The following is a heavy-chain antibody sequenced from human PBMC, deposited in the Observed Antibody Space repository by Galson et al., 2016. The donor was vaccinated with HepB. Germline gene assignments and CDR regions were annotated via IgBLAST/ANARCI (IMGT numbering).Heavy chain of an antibody. CDR2: ISTSGITI. CDR3: ARQYGGGAHHCDS. D-gene: IGHD3-16*01. CDR1: GFTFSNYY. V-gene: IGHV3-11*01. Sequence: SLRLSCAASGFTFSNYYMTWIRQAPGKGLESISYISTSGITIYYADSVKGRFTISRDNAKNLLYLQMNSLRAEDTAVYYCARQYGGGAHHCDSWGHGTPVIVSS. J-gene: IGHJ5*01.